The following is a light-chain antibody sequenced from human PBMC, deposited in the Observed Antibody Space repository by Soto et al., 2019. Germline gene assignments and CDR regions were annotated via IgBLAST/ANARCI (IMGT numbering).Light chain of an antibody. J-gene: IGKJ3*01. V-gene: IGKV3-20*01. CDR1: QSVSSSY. CDR3: QQYGSSQFT. CDR2: GAS. Sequence: EIVLTQSPGTLSLSPGERATLSCRASQSVSSSYLAWYQQKPGQAPRLLIYGASSRATGIPDRFSGSGSGTDFTLTISRLEPEDFAVYYCQQYGSSQFTFGPGPKVHIK.